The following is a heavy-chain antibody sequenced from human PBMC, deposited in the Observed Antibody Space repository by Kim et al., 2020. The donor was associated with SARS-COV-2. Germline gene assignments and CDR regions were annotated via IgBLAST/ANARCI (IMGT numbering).Heavy chain of an antibody. D-gene: IGHD6-19*01. CDR2: IYPADSDT. CDR1: GYTFRDFW. Sequence: GESLKISCQASGYTFRDFWIVWVRQMPGKGLEVMGIIYPADSDTRYSPSFRGQVTISADNSISTAYLQWRSLKASDSAMYYCTRLTWVAGMVLHKEDQEGRQGLDVWGQGTTVTVSS. J-gene: IGHJ6*02. CDR3: TRLTWVAGMVLHKEDQEGRQGLDV. V-gene: IGHV5-51*01.